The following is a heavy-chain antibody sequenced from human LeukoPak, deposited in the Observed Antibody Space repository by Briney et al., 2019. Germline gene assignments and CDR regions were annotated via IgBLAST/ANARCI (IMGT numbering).Heavy chain of an antibody. CDR3: AREVHIVATIWKNWFDP. V-gene: IGHV1-18*01. CDR2: ISAYNGNT. J-gene: IGHJ5*02. D-gene: IGHD5-12*01. CDR1: GYTFTSYG. Sequence: GASVKVSCKASGYTFTSYGISWVRQAPGQGLEWMGWISAYNGNTNYAQKLQGRVTMTTDTSTSTAYMELRSLRSDDTAVYYCAREVHIVATIWKNWFDPWGQGTLVTVSS.